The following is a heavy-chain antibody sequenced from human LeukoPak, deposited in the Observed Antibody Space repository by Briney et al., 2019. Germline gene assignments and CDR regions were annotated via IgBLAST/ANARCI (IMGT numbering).Heavy chain of an antibody. CDR3: ARLMSPPRLRYFDWLPRGYMDV. CDR2: IYYSGST. Sequence: SETLSLTCTVSGGSISGYYWSWIRQPPGKGLEYIGYIYYSGSTNYNPSLKGRVSISLDTSKNQFSLKLSSVTAADTAVYYCARLMSPPRLRYFDWLPRGYMDVWGKGTTVTISS. J-gene: IGHJ6*03. D-gene: IGHD3-9*01. CDR1: GGSISGYY. V-gene: IGHV4-59*12.